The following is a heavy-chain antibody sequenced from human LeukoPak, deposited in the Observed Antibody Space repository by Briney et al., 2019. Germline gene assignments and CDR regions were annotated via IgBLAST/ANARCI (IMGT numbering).Heavy chain of an antibody. CDR3: ARLGYSYKGNNWFDP. CDR1: GGSISSYY. Sequence: SETLSLTCTVSGGSISSYYWSWIRQPPGKGLEWIGYIYYSGSTNYNPSLKSRVTISVDTSKNQFSLKLSSVTAADTAVYYCARLGYSYKGNNWFDPWGQGTLVTVSS. J-gene: IGHJ5*02. D-gene: IGHD5-18*01. CDR2: IYYSGST. V-gene: IGHV4-59*08.